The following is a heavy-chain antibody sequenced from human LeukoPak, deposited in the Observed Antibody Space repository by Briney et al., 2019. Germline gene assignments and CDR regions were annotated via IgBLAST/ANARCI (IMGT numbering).Heavy chain of an antibody. CDR3: ARDLDSGNYFSAY. V-gene: IGHV3-48*04. D-gene: IGHD3-22*01. CDR2: ISGNGGTT. CDR1: GFSFGSYG. Sequence: PGESLRLSCAASGFSFGSYGLSWVRQAPGKGPQWVSYISGNGGTTHYADSVEGRFTISRDNAKNSLYLQMSSLRAEDTAVYYCARDLDSGNYFSAYWGQGTPVTVSS. J-gene: IGHJ4*02.